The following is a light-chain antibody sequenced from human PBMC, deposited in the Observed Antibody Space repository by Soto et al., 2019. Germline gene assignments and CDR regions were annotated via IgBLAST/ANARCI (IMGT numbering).Light chain of an antibody. CDR1: SRNVGEYNY. CDR2: EVT. CDR3: ASYAGSSTLV. Sequence: QSALTQPPSASGSPGQSVTISCTGTSRNVGEYNYVSWYQQHPAKAPKLVIYEVTKGPSGVPDRFSGSKSGNTASLTVSGLQAEDEADYYCASYAGSSTLVFGGGTKLTVL. J-gene: IGLJ2*01. V-gene: IGLV2-8*01.